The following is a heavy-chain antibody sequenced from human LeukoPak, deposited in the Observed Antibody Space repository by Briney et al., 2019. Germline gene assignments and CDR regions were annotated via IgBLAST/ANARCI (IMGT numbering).Heavy chain of an antibody. D-gene: IGHD2-15*01. CDR2: ISSSSSYI. V-gene: IGHV3-21*01. J-gene: IGHJ3*02. CDR3: ASDIVVVPAAGGDAFDI. CDR1: GFTFSSYS. Sequence: GGSLRLSCAASGFTFSSYSMNWVRQAPGKGLEWVSSISSSSSYIYYVDSVKGRFTISRDNAKNSLYLQMNSLRAEDTAVYYCASDIVVVPAAGGDAFDIWGQGTMVTVSS.